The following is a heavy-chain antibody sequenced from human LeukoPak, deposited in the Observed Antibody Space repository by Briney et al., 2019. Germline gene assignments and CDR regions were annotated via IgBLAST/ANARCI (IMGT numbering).Heavy chain of an antibody. Sequence: ASVKVSCKASGYTLTGYYMHWVRQAPGQGLEWMGGINPNSGGTTSAQKFQGRVTMTRDTSISTAYMELSRLSLDDTAVFYCVRSTSGWYPHFDYWGQGALVTGSS. D-gene: IGHD6-19*01. V-gene: IGHV1-2*02. J-gene: IGHJ4*02. CDR2: INPNSGGT. CDR3: VRSTSGWYPHFDY. CDR1: GYTLTGYY.